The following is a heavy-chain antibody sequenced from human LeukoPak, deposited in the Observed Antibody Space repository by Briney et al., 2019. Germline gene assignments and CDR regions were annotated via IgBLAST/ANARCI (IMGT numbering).Heavy chain of an antibody. V-gene: IGHV1-24*01. D-gene: IGHD3-22*01. J-gene: IGHJ3*02. CDR3: ATVFVPYYYDSSGHTDAFDI. Sequence: ASVKVSCKVSGYTLTELSMHWVRQAPGKGLEWMGGFDPEDGETIYAQKFQGRVTMTEDTSTDTAYMELSSLRSEDTAVYYCATVFVPYYYDSSGHTDAFDIWGQGTTVTVSS. CDR2: FDPEDGET. CDR1: GYTLTELS.